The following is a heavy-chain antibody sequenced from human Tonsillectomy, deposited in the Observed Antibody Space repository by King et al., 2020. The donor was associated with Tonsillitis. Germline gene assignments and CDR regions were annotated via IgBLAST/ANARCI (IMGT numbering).Heavy chain of an antibody. CDR1: GFTFSNYG. V-gene: IGHV3-33*01. CDR3: ARDHPRGVGATFGLDY. J-gene: IGHJ4*02. CDR2: IWYDGSNK. D-gene: IGHD1-26*01. Sequence: VQLVESGGGVVQPGRSLRLSCAASGFTFSNYGMHWVRQAPGKGLEWVAVIWYDGSNKYYAESVKGRFTISRDNSQNTLYLQMNSLRAEDTAVYYCARDHPRGVGATFGLDYWGQGTLVTVSS.